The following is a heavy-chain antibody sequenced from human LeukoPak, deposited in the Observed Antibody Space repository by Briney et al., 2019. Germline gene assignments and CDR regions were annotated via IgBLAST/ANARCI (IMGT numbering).Heavy chain of an antibody. CDR2: ITSSSNII. J-gene: IGHJ3*02. CDR3: ARGRYSSSWYNRGHGAFDI. V-gene: IGHV3-48*01. Sequence: GGSLRLSCAASGFRLRSYSMNWVRQAPGKGLEWISYITSSSNIIYYADSVKGRFTVSRDNAENSLYLQMNGLRAADTAVYYCARGRYSSSWYNRGHGAFDIWGQGTMVTVSS. CDR1: GFRLRSYS. D-gene: IGHD6-13*01.